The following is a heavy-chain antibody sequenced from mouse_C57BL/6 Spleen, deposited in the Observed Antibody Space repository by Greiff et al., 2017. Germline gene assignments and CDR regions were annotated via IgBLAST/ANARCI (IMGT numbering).Heavy chain of an antibody. CDR3: ARIGGVVAPYFDV. V-gene: IGHV8-8*01. D-gene: IGHD1-1*01. CDR1: GFSLSTFGMG. Sequence: QVTLKVSGPGLLQPSQPLSLTCSFSGFSLSTFGMGVGWIRQPSGKGLEWLAHIWWDDDKYYTPALKSRLTISKDTSNNPVFLKIANVDTADTATYDCARIGGVVAPYFDVWGTGTTVTVSS. J-gene: IGHJ1*03. CDR2: IWWDDDK.